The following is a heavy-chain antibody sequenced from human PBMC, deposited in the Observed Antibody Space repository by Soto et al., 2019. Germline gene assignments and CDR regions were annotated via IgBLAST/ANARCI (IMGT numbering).Heavy chain of an antibody. CDR2: INHSGST. CDR3: ATSYDILTGYYSGFQH. D-gene: IGHD3-9*01. Sequence: SETLSLTCAVYGGSFSGYYWSWIRQPPGKGLEWIGEINHSGSTNYNPSLKSRVTISVDTSKNQFSLKLSSVTAADTAAYYCATSYDILTGYYSGFQHWGQGTPVTXSS. J-gene: IGHJ1*01. V-gene: IGHV4-34*01. CDR1: GGSFSGYY.